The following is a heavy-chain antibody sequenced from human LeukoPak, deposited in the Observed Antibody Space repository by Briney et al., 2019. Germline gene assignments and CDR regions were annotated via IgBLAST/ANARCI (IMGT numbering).Heavy chain of an antibody. V-gene: IGHV3-23*01. CDR3: AKGGHDFNPFYW. CDR1: GFTFSTYA. CDR2: IKGGGGDP. J-gene: IGHJ4*02. D-gene: IGHD2-21*02. Sequence: GGSLRLSCAAPGFTFSTYAMGWVRQAPGKGLEWVSSIKGGGGDPFYADSVKGRFTISRDNSKNTLFLQLDGLRAEDSAVYYCAKGGHDFNPFYWWGQGTLVTVSS.